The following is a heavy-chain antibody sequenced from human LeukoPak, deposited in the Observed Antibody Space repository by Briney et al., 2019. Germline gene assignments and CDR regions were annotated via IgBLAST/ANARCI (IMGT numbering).Heavy chain of an antibody. CDR3: ARSPPGWYYDNSGQYYFDT. CDR1: GGSISSGGYY. J-gene: IGHJ4*02. Sequence: PSETLSLTCTVSGGSISSGGYYWSWIRQHPGKGLEWIGYIYYSGSTYYNPSLKSRVTISVDTSKNQFSLKLSSVTAADTAVYYCARSPPGWYYDNSGQYYFDTWGQGALVTVSS. V-gene: IGHV4-31*03. D-gene: IGHD3-22*01. CDR2: IYYSGST.